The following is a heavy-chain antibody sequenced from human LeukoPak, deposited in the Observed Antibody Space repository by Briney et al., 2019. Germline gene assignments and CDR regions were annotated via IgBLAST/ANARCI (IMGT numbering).Heavy chain of an antibody. V-gene: IGHV4-4*02. D-gene: IGHD1-26*01. CDR2: IYHSGST. Sequence: SETLSLTCAVSGGSISSSQWWTWVRQPPGKGLEWIGEIYHSGSTNYSPSLKSRVSMSVDKSKNQFSLKLSSVTAADTAVYFCARGSGSYYSGAFNIWGQGTMVTVSS. CDR3: ARGSGSYYSGAFNI. CDR1: GGSISSSQW. J-gene: IGHJ3*02.